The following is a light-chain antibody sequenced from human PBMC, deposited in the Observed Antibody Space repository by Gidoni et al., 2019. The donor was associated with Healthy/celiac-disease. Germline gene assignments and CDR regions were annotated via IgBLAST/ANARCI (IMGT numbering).Light chain of an antibody. J-gene: IGLJ1*01. CDR1: SSDVGGYNH. V-gene: IGLV2-14*01. CDR2: EVS. CDR3: SSYTSSSTLYV. Sequence: QSALTEPASVTGAPGQASTISFTGTSSDVGGYNHVSWYHQPHGKATKLMIYEVSNRPSGVSNRFSGSKSGNPASLTISGLQAEDEADYYCSSYTSSSTLYVFGTGTKVTVL.